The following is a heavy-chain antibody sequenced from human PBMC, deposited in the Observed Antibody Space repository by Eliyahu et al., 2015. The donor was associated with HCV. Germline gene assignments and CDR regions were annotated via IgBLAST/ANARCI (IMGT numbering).Heavy chain of an antibody. V-gene: IGHV3-30*18. D-gene: IGHD3-3*01. CDR2: ISYDGYNI. J-gene: IGHJ6*04. Sequence: QVQLVESGGGVVQPGRSLXLXCSAXGFDXXLYGLYWVRQAPGKGLGWVAXISYDGYNIYYGDSVKGRFTISRDNSKNTLYLQMNSLRAEDTAVYYCVKKFPGGIFVPMDVWGKGTTVIVSS. CDR3: VKKFPGGIFVPMDV. CDR1: GFDXXLYG.